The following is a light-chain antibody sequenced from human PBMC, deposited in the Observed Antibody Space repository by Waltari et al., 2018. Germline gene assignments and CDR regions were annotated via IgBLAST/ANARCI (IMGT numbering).Light chain of an antibody. Sequence: QSALTQPPSASGSPGQSVTISCTGTSSDVGGHNFVSWYQQHPGKVPKLMIHEVSKRPSGVTDRFSGSKSGDTASLTVSGLQAEDEADYYCTSYAGSNILVFGGGTKLTVL. V-gene: IGLV2-8*01. CDR1: SSDVGGHNF. CDR3: TSYAGSNILV. J-gene: IGLJ2*01. CDR2: EVS.